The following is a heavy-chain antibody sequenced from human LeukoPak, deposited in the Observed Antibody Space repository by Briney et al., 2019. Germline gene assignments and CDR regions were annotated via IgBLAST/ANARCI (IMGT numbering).Heavy chain of an antibody. CDR1: GFTVSSNY. D-gene: IGHD6-19*01. V-gene: IGHV3-30*03. Sequence: GGSLRLSCAASGFTVSSNYMSWVRQAPGKGLEWVAVISSDGENKYYADFAKGRFSISRDNSKNILYVQMNSLRVEDTAVYYCAAVAEGFDPWGQGTLVTVSS. J-gene: IGHJ5*02. CDR2: ISSDGENK. CDR3: AAVAEGFDP.